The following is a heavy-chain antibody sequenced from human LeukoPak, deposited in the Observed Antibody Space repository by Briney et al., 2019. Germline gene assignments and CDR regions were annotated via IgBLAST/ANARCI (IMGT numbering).Heavy chain of an antibody. CDR2: IYYSGST. J-gene: IGHJ4*02. Sequence: PSETLSLTCTVSGGSISSSSYYWGWIRQPPGKGLEWIGSIYYSGSTYYNPSLKSRVTISVDTSKNQFSLKLSSVTAADTAVYYCAGLKRASSHFYYWGQGTLVTVSS. V-gene: IGHV4-39*01. D-gene: IGHD6-13*01. CDR1: GGSISSSSYY. CDR3: AGLKRASSHFYY.